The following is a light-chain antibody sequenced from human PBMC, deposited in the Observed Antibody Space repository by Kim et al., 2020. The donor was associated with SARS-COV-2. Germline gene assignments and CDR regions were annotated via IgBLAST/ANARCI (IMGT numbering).Light chain of an antibody. CDR2: LNSDGSH. CDR3: QTWGTGMGV. Sequence: QPVLTQSPSASASLGASVKLTRTLSSGHSSYAIAWHQQQPEKGPRYLMKLNSDGSHSKGDGIPDRFSGSSSGAERYLTISSLQSEDESDYYCQTWGTGMGVFGGGTKLTVL. CDR1: SGHSSYA. J-gene: IGLJ2*01. V-gene: IGLV4-69*01.